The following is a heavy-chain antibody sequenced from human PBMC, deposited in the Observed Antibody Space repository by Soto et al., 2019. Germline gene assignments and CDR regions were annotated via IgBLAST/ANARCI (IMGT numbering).Heavy chain of an antibody. CDR2: IYYSGST. J-gene: IGHJ5*02. V-gene: IGHV4-39*01. CDR3: ARLGPYYDFVTP. D-gene: IGHD3-3*01. Sequence: QLQLQESGPGLVKPSETLSLTCTVSGGSISSSSYYWGWIRQPPGKGLEWIGSIYYSGSTYYNPSLKSRVTISVDTSKNQFSLKLSSVTAADTAVYYCARLGPYYDFVTPWGQGTLVTVSS. CDR1: GGSISSSSYY.